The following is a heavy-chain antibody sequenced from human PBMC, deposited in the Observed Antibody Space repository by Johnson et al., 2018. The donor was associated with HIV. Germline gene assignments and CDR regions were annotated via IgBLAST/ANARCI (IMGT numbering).Heavy chain of an antibody. D-gene: IGHD1-26*01. CDR2: ISYDGSNK. V-gene: IGHV3-30*03. J-gene: IGHJ3*01. CDR1: GFTFSSYG. CDR3: THYSGSFYMGAFDV. Sequence: QVQLVESGGGVVQPGRSLRLSCAASGFTFSSYGMHWVRQAPGKGLEWVAVISYDGSNKYYADSVKGRFTISRDNTKNSLYLQMNSLRAEDTALYYCTHYSGSFYMGAFDVWGQGTMVTVSS.